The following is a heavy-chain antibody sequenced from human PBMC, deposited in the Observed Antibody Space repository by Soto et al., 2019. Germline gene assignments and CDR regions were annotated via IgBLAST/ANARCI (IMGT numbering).Heavy chain of an antibody. D-gene: IGHD6-13*01. V-gene: IGHV4-59*08. CDR2: IYYSGST. Sequence: SETLSLTCTVSCGSISSYYWSWIRQPPGKGLEWIGYIYYSGSTNYNPSLKSRVTISVDTSKNQFSLKLSSVTAADTAVYYCARHFGSSQFDYWGQGTLVTVSS. CDR1: CGSISSYY. CDR3: ARHFGSSQFDY. J-gene: IGHJ4*02.